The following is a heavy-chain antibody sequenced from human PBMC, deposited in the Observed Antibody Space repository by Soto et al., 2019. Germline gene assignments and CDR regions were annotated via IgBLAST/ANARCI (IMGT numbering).Heavy chain of an antibody. Sequence: LSLTCAVSGGSINNGNSWSWVRQSPGRGLEWIGEIYYSGRTQYNPSLKSRISISVDNPKNQISLKLTSVTAADTARYYCAASYCSGGRCSAYAMDIWGQGTTVTVSS. CDR1: GGSINNGNS. CDR3: AASYCSGGRCSAYAMDI. D-gene: IGHD2-15*01. CDR2: IYYSGRT. J-gene: IGHJ6*02. V-gene: IGHV4-4*02.